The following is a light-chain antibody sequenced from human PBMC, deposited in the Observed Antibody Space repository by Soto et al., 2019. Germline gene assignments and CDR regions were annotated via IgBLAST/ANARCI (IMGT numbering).Light chain of an antibody. J-gene: IGKJ2*01. CDR1: QTISSFY. V-gene: IGKV3-20*01. CDR3: QQYGGSPPYT. Sequence: EIVLTQSPGTLSPSPGERATLSCRASQTISSFYLAWYQQKPGQAPRLLIFAASRRATGIPERFSGSGSGTDFALTISGLEPEDFAVYYCQQYGGSPPYTFGQGTKLEIK. CDR2: AAS.